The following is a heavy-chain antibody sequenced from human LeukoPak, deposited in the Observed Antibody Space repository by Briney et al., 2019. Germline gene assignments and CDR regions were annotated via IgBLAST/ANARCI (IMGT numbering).Heavy chain of an antibody. D-gene: IGHD2-15*01. J-gene: IGHJ4*02. CDR3: ARRYCSGGSCYSSFDD. Sequence: PSETLSLTCTVSGGSISNYYWSWIRQPPGKGLEWIGYIYDSGSTNYNPSLKSRVTISVDTSKNQFSLKLTSVTAVDTAVYYCARRYCSGGSCYSSFDDWGQGTLVTVSS. V-gene: IGHV4-59*01. CDR1: GGSISNYY. CDR2: IYDSGST.